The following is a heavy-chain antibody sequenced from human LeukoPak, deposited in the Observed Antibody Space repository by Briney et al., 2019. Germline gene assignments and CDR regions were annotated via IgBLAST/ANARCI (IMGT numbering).Heavy chain of an antibody. CDR2: INHSGST. CDR1: GGSFSGYY. CDR3: ARDGGTMVRGRGYWFDP. Sequence: SETLSLTCAVYGGSFSGYYWSWIRQPPGKGLEWIGEINHSGSTNYNPSLKSRVTISVDTSKNQFSLKLSSVTAADTAVYYCARDGGTMVRGRGYWFDPWGQGTLVTVSS. J-gene: IGHJ5*02. V-gene: IGHV4-34*01. D-gene: IGHD3-10*01.